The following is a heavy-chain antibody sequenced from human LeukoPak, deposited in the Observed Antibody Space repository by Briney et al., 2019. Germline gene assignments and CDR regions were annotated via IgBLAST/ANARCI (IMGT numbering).Heavy chain of an antibody. CDR1: GGSISSSSYY. CDR2: IYYSGST. CDR3: ARAVYDFWSGKHPLVLYYYYYMDV. V-gene: IGHV4-39*07. D-gene: IGHD3-3*01. J-gene: IGHJ6*03. Sequence: PSETLSLTCTVSGGSISSSSYYWGWIRQPPGKGLEWIGSIYYSGSTYYNPSLKSRVTISVDTSKNQFSLKLSSVTAADTAVYYCARAVYDFWSGKHPLVLYYYYYMDVWGKGTTVTVSS.